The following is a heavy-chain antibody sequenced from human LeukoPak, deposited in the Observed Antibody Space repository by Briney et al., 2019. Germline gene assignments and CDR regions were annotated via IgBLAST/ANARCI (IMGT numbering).Heavy chain of an antibody. CDR2: IYPDDSDT. J-gene: IGHJ1*01. D-gene: IGHD3-9*01. V-gene: IGHV5-51*01. Sequence: GESLKISCKGSGYTFTSYWIGWVRQMPGKGLEWMGIIYPDDSDTRYSPSFQGQVTISADKYISTAYLQWSSLKASDTAMYHCARHRDDDVDCWGQGTLVTVSS. CDR1: GYTFTSYW. CDR3: ARHRDDDVDC.